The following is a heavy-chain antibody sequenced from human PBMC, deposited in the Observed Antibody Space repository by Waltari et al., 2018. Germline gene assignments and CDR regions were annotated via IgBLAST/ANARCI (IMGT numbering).Heavy chain of an antibody. V-gene: IGHV3-21*03. CDR3: ARDQIAIKGLGFDY. CDR2: ISSSSSYI. Sequence: EVQLVESGGGLVKPGGSLRLSCAASGFTFSSNSMNWVRQAPGKGLEWVSSISSSSSYIYYADSVKGRFTISRDNAKNSLYLQMNSLRAEDTAVYYCARDQIAIKGLGFDYWGQGTLVTVSS. D-gene: IGHD2-21*01. J-gene: IGHJ4*02. CDR1: GFTFSSNS.